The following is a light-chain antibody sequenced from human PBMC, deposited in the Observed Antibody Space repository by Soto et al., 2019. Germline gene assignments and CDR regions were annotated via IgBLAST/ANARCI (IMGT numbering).Light chain of an antibody. CDR2: SNT. Sequence: QSVLTQPPSASGTPGQTIAISCSGGSSNIGSHTVKWYQQLPGTAPRLLIYSNTQRPSGVPDRFSGSKSGTSASRVISGLQAEYAGDCYCAACDDSLNGVVFGGGTKVTVL. CDR1: SSNIGSHT. CDR3: AACDDSLNGVV. V-gene: IGLV1-44*01. J-gene: IGLJ2*01.